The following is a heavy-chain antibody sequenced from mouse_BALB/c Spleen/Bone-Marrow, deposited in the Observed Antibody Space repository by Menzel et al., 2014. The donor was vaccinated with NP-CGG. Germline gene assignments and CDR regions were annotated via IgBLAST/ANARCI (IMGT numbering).Heavy chain of an antibody. CDR1: GFSLSGYA. V-gene: IGHV2-6-7*01. Sequence: VHLVEPGPGLVAPSQSLSITCTVSGFSLSGYAVNWVRQPPGKGLEWLGMIWGDGSTDYNSALKSRLNIRKDNSKSQVFLKMSSLQTDDTANYYRARDQEYRNFYYAMDYWGQGIPVTVSS. CDR2: IWGDGST. D-gene: IGHD3-2*02. J-gene: IGHJ4*01. CDR3: ARDQEYRNFYYAMDY.